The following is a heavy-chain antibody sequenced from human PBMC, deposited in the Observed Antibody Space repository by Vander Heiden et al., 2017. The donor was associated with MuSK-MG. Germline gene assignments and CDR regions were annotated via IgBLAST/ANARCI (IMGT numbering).Heavy chain of an antibody. Sequence: EVQLVASGGGLVQQGRSLRHSCAASGFSVDEYAMHWVRQPPGKGLEWVSSINWNSDNRVYADSGKGRFTISRDNGKKALYLQMKSLKTEDTALYYCLKTCGNRAECSGNFWGHGTLVTVSS. CDR1: GFSVDEYA. D-gene: IGHD1-26*01. J-gene: IGHJ4*01. CDR2: INWNSDNR. V-gene: IGHV3-9*01. CDR3: LKTCGNRAECSGNF.